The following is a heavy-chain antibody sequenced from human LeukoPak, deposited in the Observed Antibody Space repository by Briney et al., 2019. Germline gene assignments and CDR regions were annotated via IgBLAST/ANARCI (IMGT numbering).Heavy chain of an antibody. CDR2: IGTAGDT. CDR1: GFTFSSYD. V-gene: IGHV3-13*01. Sequence: GGSLRLSCAASGFTFSSYDMHWVRQATGKGLEWVSAIGTAGDTYYPGSVKGRFTISRESAKNSLYLQMNSLRAGDTAVYYCARSTYYYDSSGYSPDYYYGMDVWGQGTTVTVSS. D-gene: IGHD3-22*01. J-gene: IGHJ6*02. CDR3: ARSTYYYDSSGYSPDYYYGMDV.